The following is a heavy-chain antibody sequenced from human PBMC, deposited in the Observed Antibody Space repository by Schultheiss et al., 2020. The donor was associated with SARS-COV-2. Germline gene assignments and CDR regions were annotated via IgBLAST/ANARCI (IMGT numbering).Heavy chain of an antibody. CDR3: ARQGGSSTEGMGY. V-gene: IGHV5-51*01. CDR1: GYRFTSYW. Sequence: GGSLRLSCKASGYRFTSYWIGWVRQMPGKGLEWMGIIYPGDSDTRYSPSFQGQVTISADKSISTAYLQWSSLKASDTAMYYCARQGGSSTEGMGYWGQGTLVTVSS. CDR2: IYPGDSDT. J-gene: IGHJ4*02. D-gene: IGHD1-26*01.